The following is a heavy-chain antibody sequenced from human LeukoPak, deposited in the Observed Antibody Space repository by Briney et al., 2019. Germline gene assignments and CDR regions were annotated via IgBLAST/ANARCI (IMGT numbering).Heavy chain of an antibody. D-gene: IGHD3-16*01. J-gene: IGHJ4*02. CDR2: MNPNSGNT. CDR1: GYTFTSYD. Sequence: ASVKVSCKASGYTFTSYDINWVRQATGQGLEWMGWMNPNSGNTGYAQKFQGRVTMTRNTSTSTAYMELSSLRSEDTAVYYCARANYYDYVWGSSPDYWGQGTLVTVSS. CDR3: ARANYYDYVWGSSPDY. V-gene: IGHV1-8*01.